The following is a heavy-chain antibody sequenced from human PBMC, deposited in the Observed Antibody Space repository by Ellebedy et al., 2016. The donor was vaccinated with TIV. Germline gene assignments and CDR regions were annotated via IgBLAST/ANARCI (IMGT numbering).Heavy chain of an antibody. CDR1: GFNFNTEN. V-gene: IGHV3-48*01. Sequence: PGGSLRLSCAASGFNFNTENMNWVRQAPGKGLEWLSYISKSSSPIFYADSVKGRFTISRDNARKSLFLQMNSLRGEDTAVYYWAIGDGSSWFFRWGQGTLVTVSS. D-gene: IGHD6-13*01. CDR2: ISKSSSPI. CDR3: AIGDGSSWFFR. J-gene: IGHJ5*02.